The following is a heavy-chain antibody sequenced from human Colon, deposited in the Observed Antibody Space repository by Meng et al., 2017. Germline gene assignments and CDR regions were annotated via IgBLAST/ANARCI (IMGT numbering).Heavy chain of an antibody. CDR3: ARSLDSGPGSY. CDR2: ISYDGSNK. J-gene: IGHJ4*02. Sequence: QVWLVGSGGGVVQPGMSLRLSCAASGFTFSSYAMHWVRQAPGKGLEWVAVISYDGSNKYYADSVKGRFTISRDNSKNTLYLQMNSLRAEDTAVYYCARSLDSGPGSYWGQGTLVTVSS. D-gene: IGHD1-26*01. CDR1: GFTFSSYA. V-gene: IGHV3-30*01.